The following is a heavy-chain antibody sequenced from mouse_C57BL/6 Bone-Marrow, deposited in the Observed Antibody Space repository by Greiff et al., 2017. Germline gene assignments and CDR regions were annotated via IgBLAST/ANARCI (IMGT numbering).Heavy chain of an antibody. J-gene: IGHJ3*01. D-gene: IGHD4-1*01. CDR1: GYAFTNYL. CDR3: ARSKNWDSWFAY. CDR2: INPGSGGT. V-gene: IGHV1-54*01. Sequence: VQRVESGAELVRPGTSVKVSCKASGYAFTNYLIAWVKQRPGQGLEWIGVINPGSGGTNYNEKFKGKATLTADKSSSTAYMQLSSLTSEDSAVYFCARSKNWDSWFAYWGQGTLVTVSA.